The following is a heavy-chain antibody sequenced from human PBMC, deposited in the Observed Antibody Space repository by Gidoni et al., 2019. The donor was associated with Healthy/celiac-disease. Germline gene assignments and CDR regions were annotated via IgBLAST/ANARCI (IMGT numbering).Heavy chain of an antibody. Sequence: EVQLVESGGGLVQPGGSLRLSCAASGFTFSSYSMNWVRQAPGKGLEWVSYISSSSSTIYYADSVKGRFTISRDNAKNSLYLQMNSLRDEDTAVYYCASRVGATLVPNDAFDIWGQGTMVTVSS. V-gene: IGHV3-48*02. D-gene: IGHD1-26*01. CDR1: GFTFSSYS. J-gene: IGHJ3*02. CDR2: ISSSSSTI. CDR3: ASRVGATLVPNDAFDI.